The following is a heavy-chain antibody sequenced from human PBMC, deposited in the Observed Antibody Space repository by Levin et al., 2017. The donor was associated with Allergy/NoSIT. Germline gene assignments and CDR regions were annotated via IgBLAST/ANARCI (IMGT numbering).Heavy chain of an antibody. Sequence: GASVKVSCKASGYTFTGYYMHWVRQAPGQGLEWMGRINPNSGGTNYAQKFQGRVTMTRDTSISTAYMELSRLRSDDTAVYYCARVYSSSSGIVGYFDLWGRGTLVTVSS. V-gene: IGHV1-2*06. CDR2: INPNSGGT. D-gene: IGHD6-6*01. J-gene: IGHJ2*01. CDR1: GYTFTGYY. CDR3: ARVYSSSSGIVGYFDL.